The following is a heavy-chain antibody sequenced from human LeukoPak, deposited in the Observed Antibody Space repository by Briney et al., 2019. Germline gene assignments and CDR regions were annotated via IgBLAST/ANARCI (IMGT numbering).Heavy chain of an antibody. CDR3: ASLDRYDAFDI. CDR1: GFSFSSN. J-gene: IGHJ3*02. V-gene: IGHV3-48*01. CDR2: ISSSSSTI. Sequence: PGGSLRLSCAASGFSFSSNMNWVRQAPGKGLEWVSYISSSSSTIYYADSVKGRFTISRDNAKNSLYLQMNSLRAEDTAVYYCASLDRYDAFDIWGQGTMVTVSS.